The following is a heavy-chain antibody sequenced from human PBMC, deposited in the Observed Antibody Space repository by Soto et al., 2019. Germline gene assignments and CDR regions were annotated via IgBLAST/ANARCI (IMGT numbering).Heavy chain of an antibody. CDR1: GGSIRSAIW. Sequence: SETLSLTCSVSGGSIRSAIWWSWVRQSPGKGLEWIGEVFHIGMTNYNPSLKSRVTISVDKSKNQFSLNLSSVTAADTAVYYCARDQNGSGNYYTRYFDYWGQGTLVTVSS. CDR2: VFHIGMT. V-gene: IGHV4-4*02. CDR3: ARDQNGSGNYYTRYFDY. D-gene: IGHD3-10*01. J-gene: IGHJ4*02.